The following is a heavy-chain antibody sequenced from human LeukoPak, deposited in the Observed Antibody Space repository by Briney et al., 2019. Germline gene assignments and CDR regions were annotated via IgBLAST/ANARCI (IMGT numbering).Heavy chain of an antibody. D-gene: IGHD5-18*01. J-gene: IGHJ4*02. Sequence: GGSLRLSCAASGFTVSSIYMSWVRQAPGKGLEWVSLIYSGGSTYYAASVKGRFTISRDNSKNTLYLQMNSLRPEDTAVYYRAKGYNYAYEYWGQGTLVTVYS. CDR1: GFTVSSIY. CDR2: IYSGGST. CDR3: AKGYNYAYEY. V-gene: IGHV3-53*01.